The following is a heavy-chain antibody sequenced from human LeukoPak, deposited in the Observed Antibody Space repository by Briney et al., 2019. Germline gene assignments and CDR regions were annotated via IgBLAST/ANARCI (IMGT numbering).Heavy chain of an antibody. J-gene: IGHJ5*02. Sequence: GESLKISCKGSGYSFTSYWIGWVRQMPGKGLEGMGIIYPGDSDTRYSPSFQGQVAISADKSISTAYLQWSSLKASDTAMYYCARLGYQLPEGFDPWGQGTLVTVSS. CDR2: IYPGDSDT. CDR3: ARLGYQLPEGFDP. D-gene: IGHD2-2*01. CDR1: GYSFTSYW. V-gene: IGHV5-51*01.